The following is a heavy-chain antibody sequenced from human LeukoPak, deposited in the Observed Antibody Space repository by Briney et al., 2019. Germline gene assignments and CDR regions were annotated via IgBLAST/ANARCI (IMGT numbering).Heavy chain of an antibody. CDR1: GGSISSNNW. D-gene: IGHD1-1*01. CDR3: ARVNINNWHSCDY. Sequence: SETLSLTCAVSGGSISSNNWWGWVRQPPGKGLEWVGEIYHSGSPNYNPSLKSRVTISVDKSRNHFSLNLSSVTAADTAVYYCARVNINNWHSCDYWGQGTLVTVSS. J-gene: IGHJ4*02. V-gene: IGHV4-4*02. CDR2: IYHSGSP.